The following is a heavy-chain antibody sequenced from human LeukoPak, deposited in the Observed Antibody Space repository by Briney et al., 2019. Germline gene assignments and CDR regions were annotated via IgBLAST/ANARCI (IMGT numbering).Heavy chain of an antibody. CDR2: ISGGGGST. CDR1: EFTFSNYA. D-gene: IGHD1-14*01. J-gene: IGHJ5*02. Sequence: GGSLRLSCAASEFTFSNYAMNWVRQAPGKGLEWVSGISGGGGSTYYADSVKGRFTISRDNSKNTLYLQMDSLRAEDTALYYCAKGSGINHYHWIDPRGQGTLVTVSS. CDR3: AKGSGINHYHWIDP. V-gene: IGHV3-23*01.